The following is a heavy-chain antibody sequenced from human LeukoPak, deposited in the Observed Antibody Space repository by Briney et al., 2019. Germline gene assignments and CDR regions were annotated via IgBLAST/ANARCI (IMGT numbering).Heavy chain of an antibody. D-gene: IGHD3-3*01. CDR3: ARELLRFLEWGGAFDI. Sequence: GGSLRLSCAASGFTFSDYYMSWIRQAPGKGLEWVSYISSSGSTIYYADSVKGRFTISRDNAKNSLYLQMNSLRAEDTAVYYCARELLRFLEWGGAFDIWGQGTMVTVSS. CDR1: GFTFSDYY. CDR2: ISSSGSTI. V-gene: IGHV3-11*04. J-gene: IGHJ3*02.